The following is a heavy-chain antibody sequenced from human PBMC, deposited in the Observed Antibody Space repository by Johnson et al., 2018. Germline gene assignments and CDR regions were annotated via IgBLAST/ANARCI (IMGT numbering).Heavy chain of an antibody. V-gene: IGHV3-23*04. CDR1: GFTFSSYG. D-gene: IGHD1-1*01. Sequence: VQLVQSGGGVVQPGRSLRLSCAASGFTFSSYGMHWVRQAPGKGLEWVSSIGGSGGITYSAVSVKGRFTISRANAKNMLYLQMNSRSAEDTAVYYCVKDPNGNGDYWGQGTLVTVSS. CDR2: IGGSGGIT. CDR3: VKDPNGNGDY. J-gene: IGHJ4*02.